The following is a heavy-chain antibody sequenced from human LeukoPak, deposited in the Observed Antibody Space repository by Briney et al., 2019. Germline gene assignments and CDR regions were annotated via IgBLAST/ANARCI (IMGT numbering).Heavy chain of an antibody. D-gene: IGHD6-19*01. Sequence: GRSLRLSCAASGFIFSGYAMHWVRQSPGKGLEWVALISYDGKNKYYGDSVKGRFTISRDNSKNTLYLQMNNLRVDDTAVYYCAKDPSGSGWYLDLWGRGTLVTVSS. V-gene: IGHV3-30*18. J-gene: IGHJ2*01. CDR1: GFIFSGYA. CDR3: AKDPSGSGWYLDL. CDR2: ISYDGKNK.